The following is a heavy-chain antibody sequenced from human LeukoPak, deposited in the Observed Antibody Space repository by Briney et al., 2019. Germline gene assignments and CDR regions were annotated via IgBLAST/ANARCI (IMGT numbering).Heavy chain of an antibody. CDR2: IRNDGSNE. D-gene: IGHD2-15*01. CDR3: AKGGSASHNWFDP. V-gene: IGHV3-30*02. Sequence: PGGSLRLSCAASRFTFRDYGMHWIRQAPGKGLEWVAFIRNDGSNEYYPDSVKGRFTISRDNSRNTLYLQMDSLRDEDTAVYYCAKGGSASHNWFDPWGQGTLVTVSS. J-gene: IGHJ5*02. CDR1: RFTFRDYG.